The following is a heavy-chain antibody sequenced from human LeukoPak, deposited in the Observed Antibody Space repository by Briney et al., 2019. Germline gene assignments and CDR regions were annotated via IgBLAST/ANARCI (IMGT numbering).Heavy chain of an antibody. V-gene: IGHV3-30*02. D-gene: IGHD6-25*01. J-gene: IGHJ1*01. CDR1: GFTFSNYG. Sequence: PGGSLRLSCAASGFTFSNYGMHWVRQAPGKGLEWVAFIRNDDGSNKYYADSVKGRFTISRDNSKNTVHLQMSSLRVEDTAVYYCAKDAAQFFQHWGQGTLSPSPQ. CDR2: IRNDDGSNK. CDR3: AKDAAQFFQH.